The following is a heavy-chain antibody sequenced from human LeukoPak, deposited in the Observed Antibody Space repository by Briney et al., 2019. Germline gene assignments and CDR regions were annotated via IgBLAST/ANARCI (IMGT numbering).Heavy chain of an antibody. CDR3: ARGVEGYCTNGVCSQGDWFDP. CDR2: INPNSGGT. V-gene: IGHV1-2*02. D-gene: IGHD2-8*01. J-gene: IGHJ5*02. CDR1: GYTFTGYY. Sequence: ASVKVSCKASGYTFTGYYMHWVRQAPGQGLEWMGWINPNSGGTNYAQKFQGRVTMTRDTSISTAHMELSRLRSDDTAVYYCARGVEGYCTNGVCSQGDWFDPWGQGTLVTVSS.